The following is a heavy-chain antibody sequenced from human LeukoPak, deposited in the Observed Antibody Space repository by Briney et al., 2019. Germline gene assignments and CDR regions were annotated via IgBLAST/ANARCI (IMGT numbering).Heavy chain of an antibody. J-gene: IGHJ4*02. CDR2: IIDSGGST. CDR1: GFTFSTYA. D-gene: IGHD6-6*01. CDR3: AKRYYSSSRTSYYFDY. V-gene: IGHV3-23*01. Sequence: GGSLRLSCAASGFTFSTYAMSWVRQAPGKGLEWVSAIIDSGGSTFCADSVKGRFTISRDNSKNTLYLQMNSLRAEDTAVYYCAKRYYSSSRTSYYFDYWGQGTLVTVSS.